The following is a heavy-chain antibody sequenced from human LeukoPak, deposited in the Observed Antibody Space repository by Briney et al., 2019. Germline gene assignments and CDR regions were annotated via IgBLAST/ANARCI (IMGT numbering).Heavy chain of an antibody. CDR2: TSYDGGSK. Sequence: PGGSLRLSCAASGFTFSSYGMHWVRQAPGKGLEWVAVTSYDGGSKYYADSVKGRFTISRDNAQNSLYLQMNSLRAEDTAICYCVRDRGTYRPIDYWGQGTLVTVSS. D-gene: IGHD1-26*01. V-gene: IGHV3-30*03. CDR1: GFTFSSYG. CDR3: VRDRGTYRPIDY. J-gene: IGHJ4*02.